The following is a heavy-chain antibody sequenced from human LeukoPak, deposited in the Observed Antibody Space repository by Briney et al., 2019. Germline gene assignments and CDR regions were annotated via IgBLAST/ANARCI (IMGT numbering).Heavy chain of an antibody. CDR1: GYTFTSDG. CDR2: ISAYNGNT. J-gene: IGHJ5*02. CDR3: ARVNSHQSGSYNWFDP. V-gene: IGHV1-18*01. Sequence: GASVKVSCKASGYTFTSDGISWVRQAPGQGLEWMGWISAYNGNTNYAQKLQGRVTMTTDTSTSTAYMELRSLRSDHTAVYYCARVNSHQSGSYNWFDPWGQGTLVTVSS. D-gene: IGHD1-26*01.